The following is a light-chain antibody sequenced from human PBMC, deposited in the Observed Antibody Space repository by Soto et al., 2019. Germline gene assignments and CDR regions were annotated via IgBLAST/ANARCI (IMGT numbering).Light chain of an antibody. V-gene: IGLV2-14*01. CDR3: SSYTSSSTLVV. J-gene: IGLJ2*01. CDR2: DVS. Sequence: QSALTQPASVSGSPGQSITISCTGTSSDVGGYSFVSWYQQHPGKAPKLMIYDVSNRPSGVSNRFSGSKSGNTASLTISGLQAEDEADYYCSSYTSSSTLVVFGGGTKFTVL. CDR1: SSDVGGYSF.